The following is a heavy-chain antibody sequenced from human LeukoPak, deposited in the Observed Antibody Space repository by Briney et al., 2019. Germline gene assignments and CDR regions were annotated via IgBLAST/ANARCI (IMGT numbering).Heavy chain of an antibody. Sequence: GGSLRLSCAASGVTFSSYSMNGVGQAPGKGRGWGSSISSSSSYIYSADSVKGQFPISRDNAKNSLYLQMNSLRAEDTAVYYCAREVVAAAGVAFDIWGQGTMVTVSS. D-gene: IGHD6-13*01. CDR3: AREVVAAAGVAFDI. J-gene: IGHJ3*02. CDR1: GVTFSSYS. CDR2: ISSSSSYI. V-gene: IGHV3-21*01.